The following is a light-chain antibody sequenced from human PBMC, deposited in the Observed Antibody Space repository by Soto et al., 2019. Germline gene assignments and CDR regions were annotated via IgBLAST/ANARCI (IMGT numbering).Light chain of an antibody. J-gene: IGKJ1*01. V-gene: IGKV1-5*03. CDR3: QQYRDYSRT. CDR2: KAS. Sequence: DIQMTQSPSTLSASVGDRVTITCRASQTTRNWLAWYQQKPGKAPKLLIYKASSLESGVPSRFSGSGSGTEFTLTISSLQPDDFATYYCQQYRDYSRTFRQGTKVEIK. CDR1: QTTRNW.